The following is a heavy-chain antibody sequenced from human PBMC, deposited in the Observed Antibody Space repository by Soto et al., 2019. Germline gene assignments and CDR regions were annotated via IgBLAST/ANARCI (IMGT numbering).Heavy chain of an antibody. CDR3: AKVGGGGDYYFDY. J-gene: IGHJ4*02. V-gene: IGHV3-23*01. CDR1: GFTFSSYA. CDR2: ISGSGGST. D-gene: IGHD4-17*01. Sequence: VGSLRLSCAASGFTFSSYAMSWVRQAPGKGLEWVSAISGSGGSTYYADSVKGRFTISRDNSKNTLYLQMNSLRAEDTAVYYCAKVGGGGDYYFDYWGQGTLVTVSS.